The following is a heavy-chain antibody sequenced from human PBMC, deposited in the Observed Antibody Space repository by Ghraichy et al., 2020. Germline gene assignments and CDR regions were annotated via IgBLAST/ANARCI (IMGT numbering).Heavy chain of an antibody. Sequence: SETLSLTCAVYGGSFNDYYMSWVRQPPGKGLEWIGEIHPSGITNYNPSLESRVIISVDTSKNQFSLKLSSVTAADTAVYFCSRGRDAYMTGNYWGQGTLVTVPS. D-gene: IGHD5-24*01. CDR2: IHPSGIT. CDR3: SRGRDAYMTGNY. CDR1: GGSFNDYY. J-gene: IGHJ4*02. V-gene: IGHV4-34*01.